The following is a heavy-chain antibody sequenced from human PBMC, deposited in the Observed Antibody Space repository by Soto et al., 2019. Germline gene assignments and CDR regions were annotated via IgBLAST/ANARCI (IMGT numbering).Heavy chain of an antibody. CDR1: GGAIDSSNW. CDR3: ARSPPTLPTSRVIFRP. V-gene: IGHV4-4*02. CDR2: IHHTGTT. J-gene: IGHJ5*02. Sequence: QLQLQESGPGLVKPSGTLSLTCTVSGGAIDSSNWWTWVRQFPGKGLQWVGEIHHTGTTNYNPSPPGRIHVLIGKSKGQILMDLLSVTARGNGLFLCARSPPTLPTSRVIFRPWGPGILVTVSS. D-gene: IGHD3-3*02.